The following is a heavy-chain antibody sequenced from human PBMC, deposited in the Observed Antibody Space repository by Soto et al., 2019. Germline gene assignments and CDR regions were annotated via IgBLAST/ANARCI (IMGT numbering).Heavy chain of an antibody. CDR1: GGSISSSNW. D-gene: IGHD6-25*01. CDR3: ARQEGSGGEYYYYYYGMDV. V-gene: IGHV4-4*02. CDR2: IYHSGST. J-gene: IGHJ6*02. Sequence: NPSETLSLTCAVSGGSISSSNWWSWVRQPPGKGLEWIGEIYHSGSTNYNPSLKSRVTISVDKSKNQFSLKLSSVTAADTAVYYCARQEGSGGEYYYYYYGMDVWGQGTTVTVSS.